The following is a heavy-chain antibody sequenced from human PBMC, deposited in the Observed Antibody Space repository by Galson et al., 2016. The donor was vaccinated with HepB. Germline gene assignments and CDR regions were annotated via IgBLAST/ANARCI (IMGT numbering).Heavy chain of an antibody. Sequence: SETLSLTCSVSGGSIKDSQYYWGWIRQAPGKGLEWIGTISFDGTAYSSASLKSRVTLFVDTSMNQFSLKLMSMTAAGTAIYYCARLDEEKSSRFLEWSPFDPWGRGILVIVSS. CDR2: ISFDGTA. V-gene: IGHV4-39*01. CDR1: GGSIKDSQYY. J-gene: IGHJ5*02. CDR3: ARLDEEKSSRFLEWSPFDP. D-gene: IGHD3-3*01.